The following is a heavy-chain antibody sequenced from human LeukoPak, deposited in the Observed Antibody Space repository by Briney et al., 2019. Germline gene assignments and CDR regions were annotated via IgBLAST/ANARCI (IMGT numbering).Heavy chain of an antibody. Sequence: ASVKVSCKASGGTFSSYAISWVRQAPGQGLEWMGIINPSGGSTSYAQKFQGRVTMTRDTSTSTVYMELSSLRSEDTAVYYCARDVAPLYYMDVWGKGTTVTVSS. CDR1: GGTFSSYA. V-gene: IGHV1-46*01. CDR3: ARDVAPLYYMDV. J-gene: IGHJ6*03. D-gene: IGHD2-15*01. CDR2: INPSGGST.